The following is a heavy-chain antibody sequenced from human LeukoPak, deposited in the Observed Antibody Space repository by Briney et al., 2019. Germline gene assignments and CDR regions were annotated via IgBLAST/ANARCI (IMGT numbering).Heavy chain of an antibody. CDR1: GFSFRDYP. V-gene: IGHV3-23*01. Sequence: GGSLRLSCEAAGFSFRDYPMGWVRRASGKRLEWVSDISAGADVIFYADPVKGRFTISRDNSKNTLYLQMNSLRAEDSAEYYCAKSLLTTATGTGRAFDIWAKGQWSPSLQ. CDR2: ISAGADVI. D-gene: IGHD1-1*01. CDR3: AKSLLTTATGTGRAFDI. J-gene: IGHJ3*02.